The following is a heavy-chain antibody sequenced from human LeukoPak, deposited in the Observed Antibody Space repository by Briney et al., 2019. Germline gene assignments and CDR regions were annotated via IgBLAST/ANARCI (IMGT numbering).Heavy chain of an antibody. CDR3: ARGRSYAHDAFDI. D-gene: IGHD2-2*01. J-gene: IGHJ3*02. CDR1: GYTFSYD. V-gene: IGHV1-8*01. CDR2: MNPNSGNT. Sequence: GASVKVSCKACGYTFSYDINCVRQATGPGLEWMGWMNPNSGNTGYAQKFQGRVTMTRNTSISTAYMELSSLRSEDTAVYYCARGRSYAHDAFDIWGQGTMVTVSS.